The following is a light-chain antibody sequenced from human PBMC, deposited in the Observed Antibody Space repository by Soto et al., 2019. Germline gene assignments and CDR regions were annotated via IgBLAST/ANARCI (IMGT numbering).Light chain of an antibody. V-gene: IGLV2-14*01. Sequence: QSVLTQPASVSGSPGQSITISCTGTSSDVGGYKYVSWYQQHPGKAPKLMIYHVSDRPSGVSNRFSGSKSGNTASLTISGLQAEDEADYYCSSYTSSSTVVVFGGGTKLTVL. J-gene: IGLJ2*01. CDR2: HVS. CDR1: SSDVGGYKY. CDR3: SSYTSSSTVVV.